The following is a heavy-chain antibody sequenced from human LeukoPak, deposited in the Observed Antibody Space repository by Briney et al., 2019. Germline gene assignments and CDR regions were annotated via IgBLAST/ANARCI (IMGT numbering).Heavy chain of an antibody. CDR3: ARDAGLNTNLDY. CDR2: TKPDGSAE. J-gene: IGHJ4*02. CDR1: GFTFRNYW. Sequence: PGGALRLSCEASGFTFRNYWMGCVPRAPGKGLERGANTKPDGSAEYYADSVRGRFTTSRDNANNVLYLQMNSLRAEDTAVYYCARDAGLNTNLDYWGQGTLVTVSS. D-gene: IGHD3-3*01. V-gene: IGHV3-7*01.